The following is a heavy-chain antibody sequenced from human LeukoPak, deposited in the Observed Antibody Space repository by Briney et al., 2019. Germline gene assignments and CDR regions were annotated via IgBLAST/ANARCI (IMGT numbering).Heavy chain of an antibody. CDR3: ARVWEMAAASYYYGMDV. CDR1: GGSISSYY. J-gene: IGHJ6*02. CDR2: IYYSGST. D-gene: IGHD5-24*01. Sequence: SETLSLPCTVSGGSISSYYWSWIRQPPGKGLEWIGYIYYSGSTNYNPSLKSRVTISVDTSKTQFSLKLSSVTAADTAVYYCARVWEMAAASYYYGMDVWGQGTTVTVSS. V-gene: IGHV4-59*08.